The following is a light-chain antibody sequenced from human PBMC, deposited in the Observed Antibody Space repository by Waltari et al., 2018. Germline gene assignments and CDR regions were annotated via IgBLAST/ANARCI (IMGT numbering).Light chain of an antibody. Sequence: QSALTQPASVSGSPGQSITISCTGTSSDVGGYNYVSCYQQHPGKAPKLMIYDVSNRPSGVSNRFSGSKSGNTASLTISGLQAEDEADYYCSSYTSSSTLWVFGGGTKLTVL. J-gene: IGLJ3*02. CDR2: DVS. CDR1: SSDVGGYNY. V-gene: IGLV2-14*03. CDR3: SSYTSSSTLWV.